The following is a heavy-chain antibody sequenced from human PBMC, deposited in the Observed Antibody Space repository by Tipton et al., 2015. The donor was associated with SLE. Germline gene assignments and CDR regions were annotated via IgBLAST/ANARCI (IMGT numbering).Heavy chain of an antibody. V-gene: IGHV4-38-2*01. D-gene: IGHD3-22*01. CDR1: GFSISSGYY. CDR3: ARRTYDTSGYYFLDY. CDR2: IYYSGSA. Sequence: TLSLTCAVSGFSISSGYYWGWIRQTPGKGLEWIGSIYYSGSAYYSPSLKSRVTMSIHTSKNQFSLKLTSVTAADTAVYYCARRTYDTSGYYFLDYWGQGTLVTVSS. J-gene: IGHJ4*02.